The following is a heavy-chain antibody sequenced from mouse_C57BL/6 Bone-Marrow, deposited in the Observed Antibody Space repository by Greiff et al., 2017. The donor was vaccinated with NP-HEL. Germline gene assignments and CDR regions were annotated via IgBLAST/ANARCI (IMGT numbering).Heavy chain of an antibody. V-gene: IGHV14-4*01. CDR3: TTTPIYYYGSQAWFAY. Sequence: VHVKQSGAELVRPGASVKLSCTASGFNIKDDYMHWVKQRPEQGLEWIGWIDPENGDTEYASKFRGKATITADTSSNTAYLQLSSLTSEYTAVYYCTTTPIYYYGSQAWFAYWGQGTLVTVSA. J-gene: IGHJ3*01. CDR1: GFNIKDDY. CDR2: IDPENGDT. D-gene: IGHD1-1*01.